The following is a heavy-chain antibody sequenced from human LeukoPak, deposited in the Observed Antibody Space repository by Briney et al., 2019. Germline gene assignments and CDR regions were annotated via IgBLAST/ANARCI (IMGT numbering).Heavy chain of an antibody. V-gene: IGHV4-59*08. CDR1: GGSINDYY. CDR3: ARLHFAAAEEFDP. D-gene: IGHD6-13*01. J-gene: IGHJ5*02. CDR2: IYYNGNT. Sequence: PSETLSLTCTVSGGSINDYYWSWLRQSPGKGLEWIGYIYYNGNTNYNPSRRNRLTISIDASKNQFSLNLRSVTAADTAFYYCARLHFAAAEEFDPWGQGMLVTVSS.